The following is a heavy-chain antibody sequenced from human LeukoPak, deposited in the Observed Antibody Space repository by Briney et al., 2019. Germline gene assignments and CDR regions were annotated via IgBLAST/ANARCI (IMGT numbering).Heavy chain of an antibody. J-gene: IGHJ4*02. CDR1: GYSFTSYW. D-gene: IGHD3-9*01. V-gene: IGHV5-51*01. CDR3: ARLSTRYFDWARLDY. CDR2: NYPGDSDT. Sequence: GASLKIYCQGSGYSFTSYWIGCVRPMHAKGLEWMEINYPGDSDTRYSPSFQGQLTISADKSISTAYLQWSSLKASDTAMYYCARLSTRYFDWARLDYWGQGTLVTVSS.